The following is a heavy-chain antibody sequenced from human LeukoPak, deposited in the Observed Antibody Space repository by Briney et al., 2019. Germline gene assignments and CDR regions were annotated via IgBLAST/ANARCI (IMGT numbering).Heavy chain of an antibody. J-gene: IGHJ3*02. V-gene: IGHV5-51*01. CDR3: ARRPIVVVPAAILGYAFDI. Sequence: GESLKISCKGSGYNFTSYWIGWVRQMPGKGLEWMGIIYPGDSDTRYSPSFQGQVTISADKSISTAYLQWSSLKASDTAMYYCARRPIVVVPAAILGYAFDIWGQGTMVTVSS. CDR2: IYPGDSDT. D-gene: IGHD2-2*02. CDR1: GYNFTSYW.